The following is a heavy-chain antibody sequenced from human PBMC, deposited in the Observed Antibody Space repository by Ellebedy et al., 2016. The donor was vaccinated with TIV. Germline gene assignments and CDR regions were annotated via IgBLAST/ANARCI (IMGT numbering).Heavy chain of an antibody. CDR1: EFPVSNSY. CDR2: LFTGGDI. Sequence: GESLKISCAASEFPVSNSYLTWVRQAPGKGLEWVAVLFTGGDINYADSVKGRFTISRDISKKTLYLQMNSLRAEDTAVYYCTKEYDSWGQGTLVTVSS. CDR3: TKEYDS. J-gene: IGHJ4*02. V-gene: IGHV3-53*01.